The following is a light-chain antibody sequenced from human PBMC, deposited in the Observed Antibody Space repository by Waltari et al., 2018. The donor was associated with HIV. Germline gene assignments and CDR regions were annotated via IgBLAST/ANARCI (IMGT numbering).Light chain of an antibody. CDR1: QSVSSNY. J-gene: IGKJ3*01. Sequence: EIVLTQSPGTLSLSPGERATLSCRASQSVSSNYLAWYQQKPGQAPRLLLSGASSRATGVSDRFSGSGSGTNFTLTISRLEPEDFAVYYCQQYGNSLFTFGPGTTVDLK. V-gene: IGKV3-20*01. CDR2: GAS. CDR3: QQYGNSLFT.